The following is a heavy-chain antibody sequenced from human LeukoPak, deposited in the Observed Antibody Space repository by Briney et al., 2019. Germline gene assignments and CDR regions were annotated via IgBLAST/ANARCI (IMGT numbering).Heavy chain of an antibody. CDR2: IRYDGSNK. V-gene: IGHV3-30*02. D-gene: IGHD2-2*01. J-gene: IGHJ4*02. Sequence: GGSLRLSCAAAGCTFSSYGMHWVRQAPGKGLEWVAFIRYDGSNKYYADSVKGRLTISRDNSKNTLYLQMNSLRAEDTAVYYCAKDKGLVVPAASRTPDYWGQGTLVTVSS. CDR3: AKDKGLVVPAASRTPDY. CDR1: GCTFSSYG.